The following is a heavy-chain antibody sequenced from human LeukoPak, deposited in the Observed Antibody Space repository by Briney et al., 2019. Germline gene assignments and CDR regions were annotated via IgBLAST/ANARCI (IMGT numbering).Heavy chain of an antibody. CDR1: GGSISNYY. CDR3: ARGGGAYLRFDP. CDR2: IYASGST. J-gene: IGHJ5*01. D-gene: IGHD2/OR15-2a*01. Sequence: SETLSLTCTISGGSISNYYWSWIRQPAGKGLEWIGRIYASGSTNYNPSLKSRVTMSVDTSKNQFSLKLSSVTAADTAVYFLARGGGAYLRFDPWGQGTLVTVSS. V-gene: IGHV4-4*07.